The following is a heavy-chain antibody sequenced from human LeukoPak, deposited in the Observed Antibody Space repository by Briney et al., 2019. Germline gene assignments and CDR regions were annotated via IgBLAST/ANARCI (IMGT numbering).Heavy chain of an antibody. V-gene: IGHV3-64*01. CDR3: ARARGFLAILDY. CDR2: ITINGDNT. J-gene: IGHJ4*02. Sequence: GGSLRLSCAASGFTFSSYAMHWVRQAPGKGLEYVSAITINGDNTYYANSVKGRFTISRDNSKNTLYLQMGSLRAEDMAVYYCARARGFLAILDYWGQGTLVTVSS. CDR1: GFTFSSYA. D-gene: IGHD3-3*01.